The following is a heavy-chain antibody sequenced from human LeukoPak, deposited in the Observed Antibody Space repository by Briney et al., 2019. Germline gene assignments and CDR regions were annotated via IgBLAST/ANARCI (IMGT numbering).Heavy chain of an antibody. V-gene: IGHV3-23*01. Sequence: GGSLRLSCAASGFTFSSYAMSWARQAPGKGLEWVSAISGSGGSTYYADSVKGRFTISRDNSKNTLYLQMNGLRAEDTAVYYCAKQGIWFGELSLDYWGQGTLVTVSS. D-gene: IGHD3-10*01. CDR2: ISGSGGST. CDR1: GFTFSSYA. CDR3: AKQGIWFGELSLDY. J-gene: IGHJ4*02.